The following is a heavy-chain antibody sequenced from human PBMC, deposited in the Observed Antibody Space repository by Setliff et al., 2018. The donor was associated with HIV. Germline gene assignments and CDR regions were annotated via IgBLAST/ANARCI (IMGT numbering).Heavy chain of an antibody. Sequence: GGSLRLSCAASGFTFSSYWMHWVRQAPGKGLEWVATVSYDGNYKFYTDSVEGRFTVSRDNSKNTLYLQMNSLRAEDTAVYYCAQIWFGGAHFRWGQGTLVTVSS. CDR1: GFTFSSYW. V-gene: IGHV3-30*18. CDR2: VSYDGNYK. D-gene: IGHD3-10*01. J-gene: IGHJ4*02. CDR3: AQIWFGGAHFR.